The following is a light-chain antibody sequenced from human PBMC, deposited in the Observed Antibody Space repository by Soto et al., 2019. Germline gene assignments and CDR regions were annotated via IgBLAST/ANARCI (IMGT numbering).Light chain of an antibody. V-gene: IGKV3-20*01. CDR1: QSLSISY. CDR2: GAS. J-gene: IGKJ2*01. CDR3: QQYGISPSYT. Sequence: EIVLTQSPGALSLSPGEGATLSCRASQSLSISYVAWYQQKVGQPPRLLIYGASNRATGIPDRFSGSWSGTEFTLTISRLEPEDFAVYYCQQYGISPSYTFAQGTKLEIK.